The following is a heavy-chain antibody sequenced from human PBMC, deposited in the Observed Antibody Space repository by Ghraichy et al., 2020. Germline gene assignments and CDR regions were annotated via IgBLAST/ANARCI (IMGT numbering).Heavy chain of an antibody. Sequence: SETLSLTCTVSGGSISSSSYYWGWIRQPPGKGLEWIGSIYYSGSTYYKSSLKSLVTISVDTSKNQFSLRLSSVTAADTAVYYCARDRGAFDIWGQGTMVTVSS. CDR2: IYYSGST. CDR3: ARDRGAFDI. CDR1: GGSISSSSYY. V-gene: IGHV4-39*07. J-gene: IGHJ3*02. D-gene: IGHD3-10*01.